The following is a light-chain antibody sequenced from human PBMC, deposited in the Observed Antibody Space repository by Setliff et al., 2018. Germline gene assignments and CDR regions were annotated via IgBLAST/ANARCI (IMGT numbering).Light chain of an antibody. Sequence: QSALAQPASVSGSPGQSITISCTGTSSDVGGYNSVSWYQQHPGKAPKLMIYDVSNRPSGVSNRFSGSKSGNTASLTISGLQAEDEADYYCSSYTSSSIVYVFGTGTKVTV. J-gene: IGLJ1*01. V-gene: IGLV2-14*03. CDR3: SSYTSSSIVYV. CDR2: DVS. CDR1: SSDVGGYNS.